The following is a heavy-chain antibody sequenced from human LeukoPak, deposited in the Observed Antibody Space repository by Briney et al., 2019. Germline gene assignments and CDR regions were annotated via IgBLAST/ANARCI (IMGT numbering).Heavy chain of an antibody. J-gene: IGHJ4*02. CDR3: AREGGPYRPLDY. CDR1: GGSISTTNW. V-gene: IGHV4-4*02. Sequence: PSETLSLTCGLSGGSISTTNWWTWVSQPPGEGLEWIGEVHLSGRTHYNPSLESRVTMSVDMSENHISLRLTSVTAADTAVYYCAREGGPYRPLDYSGQGTLVIVSS. CDR2: VHLSGRT.